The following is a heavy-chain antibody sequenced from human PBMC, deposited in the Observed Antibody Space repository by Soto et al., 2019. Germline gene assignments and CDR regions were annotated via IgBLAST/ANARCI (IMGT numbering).Heavy chain of an antibody. CDR3: ARGGGSPDY. V-gene: IGHV4-59*01. CDR2: IYYSGST. D-gene: IGHD1-26*01. J-gene: IGHJ4*02. CDR1: GGSISSYY. Sequence: QVQLQESGPGLVKPSETLSLTCTVSGGSISSYYWRWIRQPPGKGLEWIGYIYYSGSTNYNPSLKSRVTISVDMSKNQFSLKLNSVTAADTAVYYCARGGGSPDYWGQGTLVTVSS.